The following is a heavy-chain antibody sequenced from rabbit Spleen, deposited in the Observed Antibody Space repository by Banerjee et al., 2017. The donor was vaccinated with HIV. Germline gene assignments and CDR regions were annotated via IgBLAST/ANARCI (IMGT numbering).Heavy chain of an antibody. V-gene: IGHV1S45*01. CDR2: INAVTGKA. Sequence: QEQLEESGGDLVKPEGSLTLTCTASGVSFSFNSYMCWVRQAPGKGLEWIACINAVTGKAVYASWAKGRFTFSKTSSTTVTLQMTSLTAADTATYFCARDYNLWGPGTLVTVS. CDR3: ARDYNL. CDR1: GVSFSFNSY. J-gene: IGHJ4*01.